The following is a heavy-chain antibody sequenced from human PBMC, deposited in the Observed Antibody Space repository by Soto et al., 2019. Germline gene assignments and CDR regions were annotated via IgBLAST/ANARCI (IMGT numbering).Heavy chain of an antibody. CDR3: ARDGEGY. Sequence: GGSLRLSCAASGFIFSNYWMHWVRQVPGKGLVWVSRINTDGRETNYADSVKGRFTVSRDNAKNTQFLQMNSLRVEDTAVYYCARDGEGYWGQGTQVTVSS. J-gene: IGHJ4*02. CDR1: GFIFSNYW. V-gene: IGHV3-74*01. D-gene: IGHD2-21*01. CDR2: INTDGRET.